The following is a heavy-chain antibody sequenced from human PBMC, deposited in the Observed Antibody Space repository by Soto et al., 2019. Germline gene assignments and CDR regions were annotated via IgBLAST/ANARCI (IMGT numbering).Heavy chain of an antibody. CDR1: GFIFSSYG. D-gene: IGHD3-10*01. V-gene: IGHV3-23*01. J-gene: IGHJ4*02. Sequence: PGGSLRLSCAASGFIFSSYGLSWVRQAAGKGLEWVSAIGASGANTYYAGSVKGRFTISRDNSKNTLYLQMDSLRAEDTAVYFCERLIVANGSDSWGQGTLVTVYS. CDR2: IGASGANT. CDR3: ERLIVANGSDS.